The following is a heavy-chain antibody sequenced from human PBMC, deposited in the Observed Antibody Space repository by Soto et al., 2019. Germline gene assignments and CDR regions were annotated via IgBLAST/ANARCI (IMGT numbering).Heavy chain of an antibody. Sequence: EVQLVESGGGLVQPGGSLRLSCAASGFTFSSYEMNWVRQAPGKGLEWVSYISSSGSTIYYADSVKGRFTISRDNAKNSLYLQMNSLRAEDTAVYYCARRCSSTSCYYYGMDVWGQGTTVTVS. CDR3: ARRCSSTSCYYYGMDV. D-gene: IGHD2-2*01. CDR1: GFTFSSYE. V-gene: IGHV3-48*03. CDR2: ISSSGSTI. J-gene: IGHJ6*02.